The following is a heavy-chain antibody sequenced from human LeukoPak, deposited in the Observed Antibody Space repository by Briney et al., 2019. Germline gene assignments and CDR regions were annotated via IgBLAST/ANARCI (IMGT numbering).Heavy chain of an antibody. Sequence: GASVKVSCKTSGGTFSSYAISWVRQAPGQGLEWMGRIIPVFGIANYAQKFQGSVTITADKSTSTAYMELGSLRSEDTAVYYCARVDDYADYWGQGTLVTVSS. D-gene: IGHD4-17*01. CDR1: GGTFSSYA. V-gene: IGHV1-69*04. J-gene: IGHJ4*02. CDR3: ARVDDYADY. CDR2: IIPVFGIA.